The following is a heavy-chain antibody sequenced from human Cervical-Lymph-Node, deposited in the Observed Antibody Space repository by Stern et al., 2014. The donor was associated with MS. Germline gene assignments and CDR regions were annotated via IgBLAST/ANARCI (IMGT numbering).Heavy chain of an antibody. CDR2: IWYDGSNP. D-gene: IGHD6-13*01. Sequence: VHLVESGGGVVQPGRSLRLSCAAPGFSFSRYAMHWVRQAPGKGLECVALIWYDGSNPFYADSVTGRFTSSRDNFKNTLYLQMNSLRAEDTAVYYCASAYSSSHYYFDYWGQGTLVTVSS. CDR1: GFSFSRYA. CDR3: ASAYSSSHYYFDY. J-gene: IGHJ4*02. V-gene: IGHV3-33*01.